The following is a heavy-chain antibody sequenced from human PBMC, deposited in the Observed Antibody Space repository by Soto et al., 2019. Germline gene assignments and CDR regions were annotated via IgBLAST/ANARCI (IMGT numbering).Heavy chain of an antibody. CDR1: GFTFDDYA. J-gene: IGHJ6*02. D-gene: IGHD6-13*01. CDR2: ISWNSGSI. Sequence: GGSLRLSCAASGFTFDDYAMHWVRQAPGKGLEWVSGISWNSGSIGYADSVKGRFTISRDNAKNSLYLQMNSLRAEDTALYDCASSPSTIAASGGYHSYGMDVWGQGTTVTVSS. V-gene: IGHV3-9*01. CDR3: ASSPSTIAASGGYHSYGMDV.